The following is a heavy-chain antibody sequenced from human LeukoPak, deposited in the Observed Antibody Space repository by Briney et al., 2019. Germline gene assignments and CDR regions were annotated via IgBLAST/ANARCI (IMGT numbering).Heavy chain of an antibody. J-gene: IGHJ4*02. CDR3: ARDLGAMVVKPIDY. D-gene: IGHD4-23*01. V-gene: IGHV3-21*01. CDR1: GFPFSGYW. CDR2: ISSSSSYI. Sequence: NPGGSLRLSCVASGFPFSGYWMDWVRQAPGKGLEWVSFISSSSSYIYYADSVKGRFTISRDNAKNSLYLQMNSLRAEDTAVYYCARDLGAMVVKPIDYWGQGTLVTVSS.